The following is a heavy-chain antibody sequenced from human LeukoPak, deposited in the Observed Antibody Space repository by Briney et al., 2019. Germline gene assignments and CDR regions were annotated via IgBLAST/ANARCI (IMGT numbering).Heavy chain of an antibody. D-gene: IGHD3-3*01. J-gene: IGHJ6*02. CDR1: GYTFTSYG. V-gene: IGHV1-18*01. CDR3: ARVSPLTISKTFSYYYYGMDV. Sequence: ASVKVSCKASGYTFTSYGISWVRQAPGQGLEWMGWISAYNGNTNYAQKLRGRVTMTTDTSTSTAYMELRSLRSDDTAVYYCARVSPLTISKTFSYYYYGMDVWGQGTTVTVSS. CDR2: ISAYNGNT.